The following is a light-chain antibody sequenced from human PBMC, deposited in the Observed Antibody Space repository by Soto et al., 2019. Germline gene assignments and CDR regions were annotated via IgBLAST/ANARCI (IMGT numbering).Light chain of an antibody. V-gene: IGLV2-23*02. CDR1: SGDVGAYGL. Sequence: QSALTQPASVSGSLGQSITISCTGNSGDVGAYGLVSWYQQHPDKAPKLIIYEVGKRPSGISNRFSGSKSDNTASLTISGLQAEDEADYHCCSYGGSSTWVFGGGTQLTVL. CDR3: CSYGGSSTWV. J-gene: IGLJ3*02. CDR2: EVG.